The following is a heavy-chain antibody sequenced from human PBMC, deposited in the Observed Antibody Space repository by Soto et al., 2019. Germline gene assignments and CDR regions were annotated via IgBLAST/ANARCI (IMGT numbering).Heavy chain of an antibody. CDR3: DRNSDYHCSRSDY. J-gene: IGHJ4*02. CDR2: IYYSGST. Sequence: TLSLTCTVSGGSISSGDYYWSWIRQPPGKGLEWIGYIYYSGSTYYNPSLKSRVTISVDTSKNQFSLKLSSVTAADTAGYYCDRNSDYHCSRSDYWGQGTLVTVSA. D-gene: IGHD4-17*01. CDR1: GGSISSGDYY. V-gene: IGHV4-30-4*01.